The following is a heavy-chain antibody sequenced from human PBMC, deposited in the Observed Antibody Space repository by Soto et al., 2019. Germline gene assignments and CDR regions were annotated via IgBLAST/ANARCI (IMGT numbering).Heavy chain of an antibody. CDR1: GFSLSTSGVG. D-gene: IGHD2-2*01. CDR2: IYWDDDK. V-gene: IGHV2-5*02. CDR3: AREIVLVPPYYYYGMDV. J-gene: IGHJ6*02. Sequence: QITLKESGPTLVKPTQTLTLTCTFSGFSLSTSGVGVGWIRQPPGKALEWLALIYWDDDKRYSPPLKSRRTIPTDPSKNQVVLTMTNMDPVDTATYYCAREIVLVPPYYYYGMDVWGQGTTVTVSS.